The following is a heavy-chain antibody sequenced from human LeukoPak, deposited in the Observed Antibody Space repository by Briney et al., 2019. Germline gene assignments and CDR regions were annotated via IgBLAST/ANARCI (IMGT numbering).Heavy chain of an antibody. V-gene: IGHV4-30-2*01. Sequence: SETLSLTCAVSGGSISSGGYSWSWIRQPPGKGLEWIGYIYHSGSTYYNPSLKSRVTISVDRSKNQFSLKLSSVTAADTAVYYCARAVGSSGPYNWFDPWGRGTLVTVSS. J-gene: IGHJ5*02. CDR1: GGSISSGGYS. D-gene: IGHD3-22*01. CDR2: IYHSGST. CDR3: ARAVGSSGPYNWFDP.